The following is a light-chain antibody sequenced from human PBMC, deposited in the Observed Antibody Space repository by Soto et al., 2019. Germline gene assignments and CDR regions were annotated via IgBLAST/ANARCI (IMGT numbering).Light chain of an antibody. J-gene: IGLJ2*01. CDR1: NNDVGGYKL. V-gene: IGLV2-23*02. CDR2: EDS. Sequence: QSALTQPASVSGSPGQSITISCTGTNNDVGGYKLVSWYQQHPGKLPKVVIYEDSKRPSGVPNRFSGSKAGNTASLTISGLQAEDEAYYYCWSYAGNTIFVFGGGTKLTVL. CDR3: WSYAGNTIFV.